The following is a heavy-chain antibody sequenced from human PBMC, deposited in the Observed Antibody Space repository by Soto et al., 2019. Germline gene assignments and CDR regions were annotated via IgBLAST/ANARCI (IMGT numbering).Heavy chain of an antibody. Sequence: LTCSVSGGSISTSSYYWGWVRQPPGKGLDWIGSIYHSGGTYYNPSLKSRVTISVDTSKNQFSLKLSSVTAADTAVYYCAGGSYHNFDPWGQGTLVTVSS. CDR1: GGSISTSSYY. V-gene: IGHV4-39*07. CDR2: IYHSGGT. CDR3: AGGSYHNFDP. D-gene: IGHD1-26*01. J-gene: IGHJ5*02.